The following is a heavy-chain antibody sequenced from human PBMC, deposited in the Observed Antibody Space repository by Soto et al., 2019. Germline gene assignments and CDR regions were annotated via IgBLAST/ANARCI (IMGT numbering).Heavy chain of an antibody. CDR2: IYYSGST. CDR1: GGSISSYY. V-gene: IGHV4-59*01. J-gene: IGHJ6*03. D-gene: IGHD6-6*01. Sequence: QVQLQESGPGLVKPSETLSLTCTVSGGSISSYYWSWIRQPPGKGLEWIGYIYYSGSTNYNPSLKSRVTISVATSKNQLSLKLSSVTAAYTAVYYFARSIAALGGFLYFYYYRDVWGKWTTVTVSS. CDR3: ARSIAALGGFLYFYYYRDV.